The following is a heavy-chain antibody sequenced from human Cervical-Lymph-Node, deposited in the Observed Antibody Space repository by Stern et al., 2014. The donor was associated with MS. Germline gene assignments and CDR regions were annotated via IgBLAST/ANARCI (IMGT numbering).Heavy chain of an antibody. CDR1: GGSISSGGYY. CDR2: IYYSGST. CDR3: ARVLWFGELLHYFDY. V-gene: IGHV4-31*03. D-gene: IGHD3-10*01. J-gene: IGHJ4*02. Sequence: QLQLQESGPGLVKPSQTLSLTCTVSGGSISSGGYYWSWIRQHPGKGLEWIGYIYYSGSTYYNPSLKSRVTISVDTSKNQFSLKLSSVTAADTAVYYCARVLWFGELLHYFDYWGQGTLVTVSS.